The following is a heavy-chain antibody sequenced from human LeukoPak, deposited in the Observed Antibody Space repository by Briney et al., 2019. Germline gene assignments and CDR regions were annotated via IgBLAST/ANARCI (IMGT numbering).Heavy chain of an antibody. CDR2: ISAYNGNT. CDR3: ATDRVGATQVDAFDI. V-gene: IGHV1-18*01. D-gene: IGHD1-26*01. CDR1: GYTFTSYG. J-gene: IGHJ3*02. Sequence: ASVKVSCKASGYTFTSYGISWVRQAPGQRLEWMGWISAYNGNTNYAQKLQGRVTMTTDTSTSTAYMELRSLRSDDTAVYYCATDRVGATQVDAFDIWGQGTMVTVSS.